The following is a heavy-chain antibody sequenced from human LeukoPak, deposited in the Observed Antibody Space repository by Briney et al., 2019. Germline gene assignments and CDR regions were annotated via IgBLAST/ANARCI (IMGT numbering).Heavy chain of an antibody. D-gene: IGHD1-20*01. CDR1: GFTFSSYE. V-gene: IGHV3-48*03. CDR3: ARDSPITGSFYYYMDV. Sequence: GGSLRLSCAASGFTFSSYEMNWVRQAPGKGLEWISYSRSSGTSIYYADSVRGRFTVSRDNTKNSLYLQMNSLRAEDTAVYYCARDSPITGSFYYYMDVWGKGTTVTVSS. J-gene: IGHJ6*03. CDR2: SRSSGTSI.